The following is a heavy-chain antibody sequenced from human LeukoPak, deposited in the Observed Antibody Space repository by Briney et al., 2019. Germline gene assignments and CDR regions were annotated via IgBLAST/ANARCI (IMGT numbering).Heavy chain of an antibody. CDR3: ARVGLWFGELHAFDI. Sequence: APVKVSCKASGYTFTSYGISWVRQAPGQGLEWMGWISAYNGNTNYAQKLQGRVTMTTDTSTSTAYMELRSLRSDDTAVYYCARVGLWFGELHAFDIWGQGTMVTVSS. J-gene: IGHJ3*02. D-gene: IGHD3-10*01. CDR1: GYTFTSYG. CDR2: ISAYNGNT. V-gene: IGHV1-18*01.